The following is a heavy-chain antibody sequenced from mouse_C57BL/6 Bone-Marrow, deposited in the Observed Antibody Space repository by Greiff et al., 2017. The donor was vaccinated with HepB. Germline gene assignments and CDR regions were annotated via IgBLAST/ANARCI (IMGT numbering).Heavy chain of an antibody. V-gene: IGHV1-55*01. CDR3: AREGIYDGYYGVFYAMDY. Sequence: QVQLQQPGAELVKPGASVKMSCKASGYTFTSYWITWVKQRPGQGLEWIGDIYPGSGSTNYNEKFKSKATLTVDTSSSTAYMQLSSLTSEDSAVYYCAREGIYDGYYGVFYAMDYWGQGTSVTVSS. CDR2: IYPGSGST. J-gene: IGHJ4*01. CDR1: GYTFTSYW. D-gene: IGHD2-3*01.